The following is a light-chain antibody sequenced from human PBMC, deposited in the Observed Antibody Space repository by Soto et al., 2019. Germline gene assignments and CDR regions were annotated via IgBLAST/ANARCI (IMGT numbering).Light chain of an antibody. CDR2: DVS. CDR1: SSDVGGYNY. V-gene: IGLV2-14*01. CDR3: SSYTSTNSWV. J-gene: IGLJ3*02. Sequence: QSALTQSASVSGSPGQSITISCTGTSSDVGGYNYVFWYQQHPGKAPKLIIYDVSNRPSGVSTRFSGSKSGNTASLTISGLQAEDEADYSCSSYTSTNSWVFGGGTQLTVL.